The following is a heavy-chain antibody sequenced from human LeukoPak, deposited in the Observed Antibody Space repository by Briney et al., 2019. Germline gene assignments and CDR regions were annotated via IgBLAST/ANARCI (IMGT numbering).Heavy chain of an antibody. CDR1: GGSFSGYY. V-gene: IGHV4-34*01. Sequence: SETLSLTCAVYGGSFSGYYWTWVRQPPGKGLEWIGEINYRGSTTYYPSLKSRVTISIDTYRNQFSLTMHSLTAADTAVYYCASTVGRTVLFLDWRQGTRITVSS. CDR3: ASTVGRTVLFLD. J-gene: IGHJ4*02. CDR2: INYRGST. D-gene: IGHD4-4*01.